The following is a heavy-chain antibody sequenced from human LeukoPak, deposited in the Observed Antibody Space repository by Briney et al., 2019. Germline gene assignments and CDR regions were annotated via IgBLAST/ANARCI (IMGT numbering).Heavy chain of an antibody. CDR3: ARDEAAAGPRPFDY. Sequence: GGSPRLSCAASGFTFSSYWMSWVRQAPGKGLEWVANIKQDGSEKYYVDSVKGRFTISRDNAKNSLYLQMNSLRAEDTAVYYCARDEAAAGPRPFDYWGQGTLVTVSS. D-gene: IGHD6-13*01. J-gene: IGHJ4*02. CDR1: GFTFSSYW. CDR2: IKQDGSEK. V-gene: IGHV3-7*01.